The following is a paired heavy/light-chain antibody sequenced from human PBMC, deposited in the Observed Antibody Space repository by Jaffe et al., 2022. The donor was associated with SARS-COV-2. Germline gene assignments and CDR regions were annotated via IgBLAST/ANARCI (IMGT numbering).Heavy chain of an antibody. CDR2: IHLGDSNG. J-gene: IGHJ4*02. CDR3: STTRHGSTTWPS. CDR1: GYTFTDYW. V-gene: IGHV5-51*01. Sequence: EVHLVQSGEEVKKPGESLKISCKGSGYTFTDYWIGWVRQMPGKGLEWIGIIHLGDSNGLYSPSFQGQVTISGDKSISTAYLQWSSLKASDTAMYYCSTTRHGSTTWPSWGQGTRVTVSS. D-gene: IGHD1-26*01.
Light chain of an antibody. CDR3: SSYTSSSPLHV. CDR1: SSDVGGYNS. Sequence: QSALTQPASVSGSPGQSITISCAGTSSDVGGYNSVSWYQQYPGKAPKLMIYDVSNRPSGVSNRFSGSKSGNTASLTISGLQAEDEADYYCSSYTSSSPLHVFGTGTKVTVL. J-gene: IGLJ1*01. CDR2: DVS. V-gene: IGLV2-14*01.